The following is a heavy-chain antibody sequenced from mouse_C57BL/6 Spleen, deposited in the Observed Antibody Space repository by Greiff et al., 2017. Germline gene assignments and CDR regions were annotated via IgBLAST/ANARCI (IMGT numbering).Heavy chain of an antibody. Sequence: EVKLMESGGGLVKPGGSLKLSCAASGFTFSDYGMHWVRQAPEKGLEWVAYISSGSSTIYYADTVKGRFTISRDNAKNTLFLQMTSLRSEDTAMYYCARDGSSLYAMDYWGQGTSVTVSS. CDR1: GFTFSDYG. D-gene: IGHD1-1*01. CDR2: ISSGSSTI. V-gene: IGHV5-17*01. CDR3: ARDGSSLYAMDY. J-gene: IGHJ4*01.